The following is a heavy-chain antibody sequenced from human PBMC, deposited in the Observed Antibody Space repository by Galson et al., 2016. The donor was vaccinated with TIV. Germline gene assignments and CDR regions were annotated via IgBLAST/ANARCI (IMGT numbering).Heavy chain of an antibody. V-gene: IGHV1-18*04. CDR2: ISGYDTNT. D-gene: IGHD6-13*01. Sequence: SVKVSCKASGYTFTNYGISWVRQAPGQGLEWMGWISGYDTNTEYVQKLQDRVTMTKDTSTSTAYMELRSLRYDQTAVYYCARDAPYSGSGSIDYWGQGSLVTVSS. J-gene: IGHJ4*02. CDR3: ARDAPYSGSGSIDY. CDR1: GYTFTNYG.